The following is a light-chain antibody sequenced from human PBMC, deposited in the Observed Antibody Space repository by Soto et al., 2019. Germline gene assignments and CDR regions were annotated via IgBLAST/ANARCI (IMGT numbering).Light chain of an antibody. CDR2: AAS. Sequence: ILMTQSPSSLSAFVGDRVTITCRASQDIANFLAWYQQKPGKVPKLLIYAASTLHSGVPSRFSGSGYGTDFTLTISSLLPVDFAPYYCLQDCHYPINVGQGSRLEI. CDR1: QDIANF. CDR3: LQDCHYPIN. V-gene: IGKV1-6*01. J-gene: IGKJ5*01.